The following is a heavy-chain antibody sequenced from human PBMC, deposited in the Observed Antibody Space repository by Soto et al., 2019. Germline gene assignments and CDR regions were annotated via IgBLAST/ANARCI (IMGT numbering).Heavy chain of an antibody. V-gene: IGHV1-18*04. CDR2: ISAYNGNT. CDR1: GYTFTSYG. Sequence: GASVKVSCKASGYTFTSYGISWVRQAPGQGLEWMGWISAYNGNTNYAQKLQGRVTMTTDTSTSTAYMELRSLRSDDTAVYYCARHGEALLWFGEFIYFDYWGQGTLVTVSS. J-gene: IGHJ4*02. CDR3: ARHGEALLWFGEFIYFDY. D-gene: IGHD3-10*01.